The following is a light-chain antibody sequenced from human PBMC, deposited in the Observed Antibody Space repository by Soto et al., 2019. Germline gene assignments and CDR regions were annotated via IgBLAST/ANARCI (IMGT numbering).Light chain of an antibody. CDR1: ESISTW. CDR3: QQYSRLWS. J-gene: IGKJ1*01. Sequence: DIQMTQSPSSLSASVGDRVTITCRASESISTWLAWYQQKPWKAPKLLIYGASSLESGVAPRFSGDGSDTEFTLPLSSLQRDDFGTYYCQQYSRLWSFGQGTMVE. V-gene: IGKV1-5*03. CDR2: GAS.